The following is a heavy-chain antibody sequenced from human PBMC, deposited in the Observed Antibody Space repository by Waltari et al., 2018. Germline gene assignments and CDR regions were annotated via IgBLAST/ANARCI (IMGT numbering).Heavy chain of an antibody. D-gene: IGHD4-17*01. CDR2: INPNSGGT. CDR1: GYTSTGYY. V-gene: IGHV1-2*06. J-gene: IGHJ4*02. CDR3: ARDRANTVTNFDY. Sequence: QVQLVQSGAEVKKPGASVKVSCKASGYTSTGYYMHWVRQAPGQGLEWMGQINPNSGGTNYAQKFQGRVTMNRDTSISTAYMELSRLRSDDTAVYYCARDRANTVTNFDYWGQGTLVTVSS.